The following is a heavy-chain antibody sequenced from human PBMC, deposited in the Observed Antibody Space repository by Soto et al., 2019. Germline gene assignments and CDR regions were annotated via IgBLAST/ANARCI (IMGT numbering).Heavy chain of an antibody. CDR2: IYYSGST. CDR1: GGSISSGGYY. CDR3: ATSGGYSYSWFDP. D-gene: IGHD5-18*01. V-gene: IGHV4-31*03. Sequence: SETLSLTCTVSGGSISSGGYYWSWIRQHPGKGLEWIGYIYYSGSTYYNPSLKSRVTISVDTSKNQFSLKLSSVTAADTAVYYCATSGGYSYSWFDPWGQGTLVTVSS. J-gene: IGHJ5*02.